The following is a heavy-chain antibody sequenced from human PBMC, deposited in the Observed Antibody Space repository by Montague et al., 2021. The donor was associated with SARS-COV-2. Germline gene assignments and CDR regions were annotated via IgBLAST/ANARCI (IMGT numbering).Heavy chain of an antibody. D-gene: IGHD7-27*01. CDR1: GGSIMRSDYY. CDR3: AGHETGDPPFGD. V-gene: IGHV4-39*01. CDR2: IYYSGRT. J-gene: IGHJ4*02. Sequence: SETLSLTCTVSGGSIMRSDYYWGWIRQAPGKGLEWIGSIYYSGRTMYTPSLKTRLSMSIDKYKNQFSLRLNSATAADTSIYCCAGHETGDPPFGDWGQGTLVTVSS.